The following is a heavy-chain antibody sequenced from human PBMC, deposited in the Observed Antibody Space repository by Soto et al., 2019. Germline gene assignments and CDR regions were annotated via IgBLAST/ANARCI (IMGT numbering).Heavy chain of an antibody. CDR1: VYTFTSYY. Sequence: XSVKVSCKASVYTFTSYYMHWVRQAPGQGLEWVGIINPSGGSTSYAQKLQGRVTMTRDTSTSTVYMELSSLRSEDTAVYYCARDRGEVLRYFDWPQGYGMDVWGQGTTVTVSS. D-gene: IGHD3-9*01. J-gene: IGHJ6*02. CDR2: INPSGGST. V-gene: IGHV1-46*01. CDR3: ARDRGEVLRYFDWPQGYGMDV.